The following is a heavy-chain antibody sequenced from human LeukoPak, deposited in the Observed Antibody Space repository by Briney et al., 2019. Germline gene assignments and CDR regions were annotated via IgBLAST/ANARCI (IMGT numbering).Heavy chain of an antibody. CDR1: GGSISSYY. CDR2: IYYSGST. J-gene: IGHJ4*02. V-gene: IGHV4-59*12. CDR3: ARERGSDILTGSGLDY. D-gene: IGHD3-9*01. Sequence: PSETLSLTCTVSGGSISSYYWSWIRQPPGKGLEWIGYIYYSGSTNYNPSLKSRVTISVDTSKNQFSLKLSSVTAADTAVYYCARERGSDILTGSGLDYWGQGTLVTVSS.